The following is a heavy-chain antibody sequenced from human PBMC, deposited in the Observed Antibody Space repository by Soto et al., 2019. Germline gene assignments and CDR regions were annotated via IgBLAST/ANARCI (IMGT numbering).Heavy chain of an antibody. CDR1: GGSISSYY. CDR3: ARARGARYFDY. D-gene: IGHD2-15*01. CDR2: IYYSGSA. J-gene: IGHJ4*02. V-gene: IGHV4-59*08. Sequence: SETLSLTCTVSGGSISSYYWSWIRQPPGKELQYIGYIYYSGSANYNPSLKSRVTISDDTSTNQFFLTLTSVTAADTAVYYCARARGARYFDYWGQGSPVTVS.